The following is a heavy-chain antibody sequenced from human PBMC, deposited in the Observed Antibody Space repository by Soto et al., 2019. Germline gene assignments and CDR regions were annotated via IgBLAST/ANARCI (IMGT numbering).Heavy chain of an antibody. D-gene: IGHD3-3*01. CDR1: GGSFSGYY. CDR2: INHSGST. Sequence: SETLSLTCAVYGGSFSGYYWSWIRQPPGKGLEWIGEINHSGSTNYNPSLKSRVTISVDTSKNQFSLKLSSVTAADTAVYYCARGIAYYDFWSGYGERYYYGIDVWGQGTTVPVAS. J-gene: IGHJ6*02. CDR3: ARGIAYYDFWSGYGERYYYGIDV. V-gene: IGHV4-34*01.